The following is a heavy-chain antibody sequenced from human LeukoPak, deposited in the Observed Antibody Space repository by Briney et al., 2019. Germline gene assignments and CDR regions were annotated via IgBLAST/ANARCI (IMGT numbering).Heavy chain of an antibody. J-gene: IGHJ4*02. Sequence: PGGSLRLSCAASGFTFSSYGMHWVRQAPGKGLEWVAFIRYDGSNKYYADSVKGRFTISRDNSKNTPYLQMNSLRAEDTAVYYCAKDRPPYYDILTGYYLDYWGQGTLVTVSS. CDR1: GFTFSSYG. V-gene: IGHV3-30*02. CDR2: IRYDGSNK. CDR3: AKDRPPYYDILTGYYLDY. D-gene: IGHD3-9*01.